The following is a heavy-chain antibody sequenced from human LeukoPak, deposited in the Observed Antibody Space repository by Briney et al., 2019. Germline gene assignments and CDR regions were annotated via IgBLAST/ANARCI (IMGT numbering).Heavy chain of an antibody. J-gene: IGHJ4*02. V-gene: IGHV3-48*02. CDR2: ISSSSTI. CDR1: GFTASSFS. Sequence: GGSLSPSCAPSGFTASSFSVTWGRQAPGKGLEWVSYISSSSTIYYADSVKGRFTISRDNAKNSLYLQMNSLRDEDTAVYYCARAFGLTDYWGQGTLVTVSS. CDR3: ARAFGLTDY. D-gene: IGHD3/OR15-3a*01.